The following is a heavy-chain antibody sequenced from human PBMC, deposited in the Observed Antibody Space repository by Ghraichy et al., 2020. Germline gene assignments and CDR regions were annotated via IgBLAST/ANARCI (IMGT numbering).Heavy chain of an antibody. J-gene: IGHJ6*03. D-gene: IGHD6-6*01. CDR3: ASSIAARRNYYYMDV. CDR2: INHSGST. Sequence: SETLSLTCAVYGGSFSGYYWSWIRQPPGKGMEGIGEINHSGSTNHNPSLKSRVTISVDTAKNQFSLKLSSVTAADTAVYYCASSIAARRNYYYMDVWGKGTTVTVSS. CDR1: GGSFSGYY. V-gene: IGHV4-34*01.